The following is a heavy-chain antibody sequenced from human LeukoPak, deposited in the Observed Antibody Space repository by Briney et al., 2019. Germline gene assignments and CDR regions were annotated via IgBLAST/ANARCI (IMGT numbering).Heavy chain of an antibody. D-gene: IGHD6-19*01. CDR2: IYYSGST. CDR1: GGSMSPYH. V-gene: IGHV4-59*08. Sequence: SETLSLTCTVSGGSMSPYHWGWIRQPPGKGLEWTGYIYYSGSTNYNPSLKSRVTISVDTSKNQFSLKLSSVTAADTAVYYCARHVGLSSGWYDYFDYWGQGTLVTVSS. J-gene: IGHJ4*02. CDR3: ARHVGLSSGWYDYFDY.